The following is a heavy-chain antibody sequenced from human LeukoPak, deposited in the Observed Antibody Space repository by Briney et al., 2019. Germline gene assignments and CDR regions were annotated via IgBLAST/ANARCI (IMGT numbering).Heavy chain of an antibody. D-gene: IGHD6-13*01. CDR2: INPKSGGT. V-gene: IGHV1-2*02. J-gene: IGHJ4*02. CDR1: GYTFTSYY. Sequence: ASVKVSCKASGYTFTSYYMHWVRQAPGQGLEWMGWINPKSGGTNYAQKFQGRVTMTRDTSITTVYVELSRLRSDDTAVYYCARYSSSWPFDSWGQGTRVTVSS. CDR3: ARYSSSWPFDS.